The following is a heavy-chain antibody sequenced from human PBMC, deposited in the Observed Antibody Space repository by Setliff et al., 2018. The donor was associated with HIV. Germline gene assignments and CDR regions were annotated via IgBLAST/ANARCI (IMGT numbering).Heavy chain of an antibody. CDR2: IYTTGST. Sequence: SETLSLTCTVSGGSISSSSYYWTWIRQPAGKGLEWIGRIYTTGSTNYNPSLKCRVTISVDTSKNQFSLKLSSVTAADTAVYYCARQDQYDDSGYYVGFYGMDVWGQGTTVTVSS. CDR1: GGSISSSSYY. J-gene: IGHJ6*02. V-gene: IGHV4-61*02. D-gene: IGHD3-22*01. CDR3: ARQDQYDDSGYYVGFYGMDV.